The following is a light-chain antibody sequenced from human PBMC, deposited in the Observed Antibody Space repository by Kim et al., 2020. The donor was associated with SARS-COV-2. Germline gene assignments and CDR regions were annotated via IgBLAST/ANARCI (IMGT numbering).Light chain of an antibody. CDR1: QDLRND. J-gene: IGKJ2*01. CDR2: AAA. V-gene: IGKV1-6*01. Sequence: ASVGDRVTITCRASQDLRNDLGWYQQKPGKAPKLLIYAAATLQSGVPSRLSGSGSGTDFTLTISSLQPEDFATYYCLQDYNYPRTFGQGTNLEI. CDR3: LQDYNYPRT.